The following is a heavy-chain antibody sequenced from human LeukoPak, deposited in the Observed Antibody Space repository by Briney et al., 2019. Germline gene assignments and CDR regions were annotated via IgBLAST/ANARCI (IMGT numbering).Heavy chain of an antibody. J-gene: IGHJ4*02. V-gene: IGHV1-69*02. Sequence: EASVKVSCKASGGTFSSYTISWVRQAPGQGLEWMGRIIPILGITNYVQKFQGRVTITADKSTSTAYMELSSLRSEDTAVYYCATLVNSRTSYFDYWGQGTLVTVSS. CDR2: IIPILGIT. CDR1: GGTFSSYT. D-gene: IGHD2-2*01. CDR3: ATLVNSRTSYFDY.